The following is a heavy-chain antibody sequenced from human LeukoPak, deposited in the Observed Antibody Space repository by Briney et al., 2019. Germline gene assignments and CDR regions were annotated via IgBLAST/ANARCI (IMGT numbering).Heavy chain of an antibody. J-gene: IGHJ3*02. CDR3: AKGGVNVWNAFDI. CDR2: ISGSGGST. Sequence: PGGSLRLSCAASGFTFTSYAMSWVRQAPGKGLEWVSAISGSGGSTYYADSVKGRFTISRDNSKNTLYLQMNSLRAEDTAVYYCAKGGVNVWNAFDIWGQGTMVTVSS. D-gene: IGHD3-16*01. CDR1: GFTFTSYA. V-gene: IGHV3-23*01.